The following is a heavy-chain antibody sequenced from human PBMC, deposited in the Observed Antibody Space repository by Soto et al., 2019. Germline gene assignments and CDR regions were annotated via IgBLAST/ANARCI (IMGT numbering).Heavy chain of an antibody. Sequence: EVQLVESGGGLVQPGGSLRLSCAASGFTFSSYSMNWVRQAPGKGLEWVSYISSSSGTMYYADSVKGRFTISRDNAKDSLHLQMDSLRDEDTAIYYCARGRVAARDWGQGTLVTVSS. CDR2: ISSSSGTM. CDR1: GFTFSSYS. CDR3: ARGRVAARD. D-gene: IGHD6-6*01. J-gene: IGHJ4*02. V-gene: IGHV3-48*02.